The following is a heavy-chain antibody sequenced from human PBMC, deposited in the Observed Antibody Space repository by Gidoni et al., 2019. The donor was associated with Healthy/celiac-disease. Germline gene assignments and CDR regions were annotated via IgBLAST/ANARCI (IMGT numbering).Heavy chain of an antibody. CDR1: GFTLSSYA. Sequence: QVQLVESGGGVVQPGRSLRPPCAASGFTLSSYAMHWVRQAPGTGLEWVAVISYDGSNKYYADSVKGRFTISRDNSKNTLYLQMNSLRAEDTAVYYCASDVGGPYWGQGTLVTVSS. D-gene: IGHD3-3*01. J-gene: IGHJ4*02. V-gene: IGHV3-30-3*01. CDR3: ASDVGGPY. CDR2: ISYDGSNK.